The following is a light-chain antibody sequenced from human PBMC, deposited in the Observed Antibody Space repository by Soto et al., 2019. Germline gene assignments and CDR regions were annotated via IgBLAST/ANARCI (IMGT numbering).Light chain of an antibody. CDR3: SSYTTISTLVI. V-gene: IGLV2-14*01. Sequence: QSALTQPASVSGSPGQSITISCTGSSSDIGGYDYVSWYQQHPGKAPKLIIYDVTNRPSGVSNRSSGSKSGNTASLTISGLQAEDESDYYCSSYTTISTLVIFGGGTKLTVL. J-gene: IGLJ2*01. CDR1: SSDIGGYDY. CDR2: DVT.